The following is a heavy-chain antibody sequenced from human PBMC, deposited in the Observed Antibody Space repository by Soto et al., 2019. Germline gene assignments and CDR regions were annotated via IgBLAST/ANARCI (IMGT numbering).Heavy chain of an antibody. V-gene: IGHV3-23*01. D-gene: IGHD6-6*01. Sequence: GGSLRLSCAASGFTFSSYAMSWVRQAPGKGLEWVSAISGSGGSTYYADSVKGRFTISRDNSKNTLYLQMNSLRAEDTAVYYCAKVRAALQEGYYYYYYGMDVWGQGTTVTVSS. CDR1: GFTFSSYA. J-gene: IGHJ6*02. CDR3: AKVRAALQEGYYYYYYGMDV. CDR2: ISGSGGST.